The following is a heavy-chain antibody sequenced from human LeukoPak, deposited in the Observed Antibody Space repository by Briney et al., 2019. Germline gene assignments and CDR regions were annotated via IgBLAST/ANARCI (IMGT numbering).Heavy chain of an antibody. CDR3: ARDTHYYYGMDV. CDR2: ISGSDGST. J-gene: IGHJ6*02. V-gene: IGHV3-23*01. Sequence: GGSLRLSCAASRFTFSTYAMSWVRQPPGKGLEWVSAISGSDGSTYYADSVKGRFTISRDNSKNTLYLQMNSLRAEDTAVYYCARDTHYYYGMDVWGQGTTVTVSS. CDR1: RFTFSTYA.